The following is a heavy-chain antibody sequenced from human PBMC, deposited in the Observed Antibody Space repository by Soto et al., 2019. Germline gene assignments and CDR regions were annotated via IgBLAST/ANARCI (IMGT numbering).Heavy chain of an antibody. J-gene: IGHJ6*02. CDR2: ISYTGTT. D-gene: IGHD6-25*01. Sequence: QVQLQESGPGLVKASQTRSLTCTVSGGSIRSENYYWNWIRQRPGKGLEWIGYISYTGTTAYNPSLQSRVSISWDSSQNHFSLRGNSLTAADAAIYYCARHHAEQREGKNYYTDMDVWGHGTPVTVSS. V-gene: IGHV4-31*03. CDR3: ARHHAEQREGKNYYTDMDV. CDR1: GGSIRSENYY.